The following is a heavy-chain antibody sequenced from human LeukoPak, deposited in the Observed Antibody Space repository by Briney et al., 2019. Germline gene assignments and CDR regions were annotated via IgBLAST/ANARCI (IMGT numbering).Heavy chain of an antibody. CDR2: INPNSGGT. D-gene: IGHD2-2*01. CDR3: ARDRAYCSSTSCYQNWFDP. J-gene: IGHJ5*02. V-gene: IGHV1-2*02. CDR1: GYTFTGYY. Sequence: ASVKVSCKASGYTFTGYYIHWVRQAPGQGLDWMGWINPNSGGTNYAQKFQGRVTMTRDTSISTAYMELSRLRSDDTAVYYCARDRAYCSSTSCYQNWFDPWGQGTLVNVSS.